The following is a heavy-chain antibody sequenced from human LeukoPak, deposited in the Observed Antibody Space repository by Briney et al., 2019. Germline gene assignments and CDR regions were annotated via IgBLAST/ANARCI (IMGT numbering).Heavy chain of an antibody. D-gene: IGHD4-17*01. CDR1: GFTFDDYA. CDR3: ARVPYGDYVFAFDI. J-gene: IGHJ3*02. Sequence: PGGSLRLSCAASGFTFDDYAMHWVRQAPGKGLEWVSGISWKSGSIGYADSVKGRFTLSRDNAENSLYLQMNSLRADDTAVYYCARVPYGDYVFAFDIWGQGTMVTVSS. V-gene: IGHV3-9*01. CDR2: ISWKSGSI.